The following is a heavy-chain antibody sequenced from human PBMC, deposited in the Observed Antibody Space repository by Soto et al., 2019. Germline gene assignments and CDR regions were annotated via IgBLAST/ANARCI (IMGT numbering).Heavy chain of an antibody. CDR2: IYYSGST. CDR1: GGSISSGGYY. V-gene: IGHV4-31*03. Sequence: PSETLSLTCTVSGGSISSGGYYWSWIRQHPGKGLEWIGYIYYSGSTYYNPSLKSRVTISVDTSKNQFSLKLSSVTAADTAVYYCARDQARQQQLANWFDPWGQGTLVTVSS. J-gene: IGHJ5*02. D-gene: IGHD6-13*01. CDR3: ARDQARQQQLANWFDP.